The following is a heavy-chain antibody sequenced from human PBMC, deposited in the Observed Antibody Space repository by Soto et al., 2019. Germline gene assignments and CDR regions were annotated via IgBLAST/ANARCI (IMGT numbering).Heavy chain of an antibody. CDR3: ARDPHRYSSSWSGDY. J-gene: IGHJ4*02. CDR2: ISYDGSNK. CDR1: GFTFSSYA. V-gene: IGHV3-30-3*01. Sequence: GGSLRLSCAASGFTFSSYAMHWVRQAPGKGLEWVAVISYDGSNKYYADSVKGRFTISRDNSKNTLYLQMNSLRAEDTAVYYCARDPHRYSSSWSGDYWGQGTLVTVSS. D-gene: IGHD6-13*01.